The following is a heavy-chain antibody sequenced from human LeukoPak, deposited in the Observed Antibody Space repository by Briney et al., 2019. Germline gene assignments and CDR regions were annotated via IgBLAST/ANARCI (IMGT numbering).Heavy chain of an antibody. V-gene: IGHV3-30-3*01. CDR3: AKAQLWFGEEYYTNFDY. D-gene: IGHD3-10*01. CDR2: ISYDGSNK. Sequence: PGGSLRLSCAASGFTFSSYVMHWVRQAPGKGLEWVAVISYDGSNKYYADSVKGRFTISRDNSKNTLYLQMNSLRAEDTAVYYCAKAQLWFGEEYYTNFDYWGQGTLVTVSS. CDR1: GFTFSSYV. J-gene: IGHJ4*02.